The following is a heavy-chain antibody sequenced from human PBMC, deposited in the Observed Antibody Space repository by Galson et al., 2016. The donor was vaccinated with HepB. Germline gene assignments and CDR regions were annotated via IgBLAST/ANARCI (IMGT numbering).Heavy chain of an antibody. J-gene: IGHJ2*01. V-gene: IGHV5-51*01. CDR2: IYPGDSNI. CDR1: GYSFSTYW. CDR3: ARRGAYNFWWYFDL. D-gene: IGHD5-24*01. Sequence: QSGAEVKKPGESLKISCKGSGYSFSTYWIGWVRQMPGKGLEWMAIIYPGDSNIKYSPSFQGQVTISVDKSISSAYLQCSSLKASDSARYYGARRGAYNFWWYFDLWGRGTLVTVSS.